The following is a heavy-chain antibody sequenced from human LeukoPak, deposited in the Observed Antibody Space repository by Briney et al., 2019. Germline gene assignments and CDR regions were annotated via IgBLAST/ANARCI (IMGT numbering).Heavy chain of an antibody. Sequence: PGGSIRLSCAASGFTFINAWMAWVRQAPGKGLEWVGRIKAKAHGGTIEYAAPVKGRFTISRDDSKNTLYLQMNSLKTEDTAVYYCTTDGVGVEGATYDNWGQGTLVSVSS. V-gene: IGHV3-15*01. CDR3: TTDGVGVEGATYDN. D-gene: IGHD1-26*01. CDR1: GFTFINAW. J-gene: IGHJ4*02. CDR2: IKAKAHGGTI.